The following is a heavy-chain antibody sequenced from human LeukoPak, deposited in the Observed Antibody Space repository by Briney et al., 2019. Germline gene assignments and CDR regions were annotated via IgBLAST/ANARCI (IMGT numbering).Heavy chain of an antibody. CDR2: ISGSGGGT. Sequence: GGSLRLSCAASGFAFSTYAMSWVRQAPGMGLEWVSAISGSGGGTYYADSVKGRFTISRDNAKNTLYLLMNNLRAEDTAVYYCAKEDSSSSHYYFEYWGQGTLVTVSS. J-gene: IGHJ4*02. CDR1: GFAFSTYA. CDR3: AKEDSSSSHYYFEY. D-gene: IGHD6-6*01. V-gene: IGHV3-23*01.